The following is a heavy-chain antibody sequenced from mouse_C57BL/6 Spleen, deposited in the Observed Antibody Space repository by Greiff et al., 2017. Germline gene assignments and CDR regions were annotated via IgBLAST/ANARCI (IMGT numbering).Heavy chain of an antibody. CDR3: ARDGREGYYFDY. Sequence: EVHLVESEGGLVQPGSSMKLSCTASGFTFSDYYMAWVRQVPEKGLEWVANINYDGSSTYYLDSLKSRFIISRDNAKNILYLQMSSLKSEDTATYYCARDGREGYYFDYWGQGTTLTVSS. CDR1: GFTFSDYY. J-gene: IGHJ2*01. CDR2: INYDGSST. V-gene: IGHV5-16*01.